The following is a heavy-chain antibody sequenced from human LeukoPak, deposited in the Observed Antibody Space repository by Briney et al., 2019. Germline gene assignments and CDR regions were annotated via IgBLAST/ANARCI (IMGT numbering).Heavy chain of an antibody. D-gene: IGHD6-19*01. Sequence: SETLSLTCTVSGGSISNYYWSWIRQPAGKGLEWIGRIYSNGNTNYNPSLKSRVTMSVGTSKNQFSLKLSSVTAADTAVYYCARGSSGWYYFDNWGQGTLVAVSS. CDR2: IYSNGNT. CDR1: GGSISNYY. V-gene: IGHV4-4*07. CDR3: ARGSSGWYYFDN. J-gene: IGHJ4*02.